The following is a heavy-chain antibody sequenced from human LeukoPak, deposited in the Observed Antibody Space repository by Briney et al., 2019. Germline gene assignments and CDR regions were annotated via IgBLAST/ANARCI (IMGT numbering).Heavy chain of an antibody. CDR2: IYYSGST. CDR1: GGSVNSGSHY. D-gene: IGHD3-10*01. J-gene: IGHJ4*02. Sequence: ASETLSLTCTVSGGSVNSGSHYWCWIRQPPGKGLEWIGYIYYSGSTNYNPSLKSRATMSLDTSKNQFSLNLNSVTAADTAVYYCAREGSVTEEPNFDYWGQGTLVTVSS. CDR3: AREGSVTEEPNFDY. V-gene: IGHV4-61*01.